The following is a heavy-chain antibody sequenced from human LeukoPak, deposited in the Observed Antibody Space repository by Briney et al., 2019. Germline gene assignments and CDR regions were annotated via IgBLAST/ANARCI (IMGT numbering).Heavy chain of an antibody. CDR1: GGSISSGSYY. V-gene: IGHV4-61*02. J-gene: IGHJ3*02. CDR2: IYTSGST. D-gene: IGHD3-22*01. CDR3: ARARTYYYDSSGPILGDDAFDI. Sequence: NPSETLSLTCTVSGGSISSGSYYWSWIRQPAGKGLEWIGRIYTSGSTNYNPSLKSRVTISVDTSKNQFSLKLSSVTAADTAVYYCARARTYYYDSSGPILGDDAFDIWGQGTMVTVSS.